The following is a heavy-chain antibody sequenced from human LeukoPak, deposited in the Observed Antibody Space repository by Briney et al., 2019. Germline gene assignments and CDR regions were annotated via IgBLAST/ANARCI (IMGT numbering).Heavy chain of an antibody. CDR3: ARVGYSSSRGAFDI. Sequence: ASVKVSCKASGYTFTSYAMNWVRQAPGQGLEWMGWINTNTGNPTYAQGFTGRFVFSLDTSVSTAYPQISSLKAEDTAVYYCARVGYSSSRGAFDIWGQGTMVTVSS. D-gene: IGHD6-13*01. V-gene: IGHV7-4-1*02. CDR2: INTNTGNP. J-gene: IGHJ3*02. CDR1: GYTFTSYA.